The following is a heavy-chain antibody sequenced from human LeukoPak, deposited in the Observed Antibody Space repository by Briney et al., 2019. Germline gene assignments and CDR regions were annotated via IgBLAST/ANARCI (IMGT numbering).Heavy chain of an antibody. D-gene: IGHD1-26*01. V-gene: IGHV1-46*01. CDR2: INPRGGST. Sequence: ASVKVSCKASGYTFTSHFMHWVRQAPGQGLEWMGIINPRGGSTSYTQKFQGRVTMTRDTSISTVYMELSRLRSDDTAVYYCARDFVGATSYWGQGTLVTVSS. J-gene: IGHJ4*02. CDR1: GYTFTSHF. CDR3: ARDFVGATSY.